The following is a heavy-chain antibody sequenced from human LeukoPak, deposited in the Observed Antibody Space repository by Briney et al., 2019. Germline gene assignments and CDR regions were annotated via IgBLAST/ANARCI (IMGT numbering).Heavy chain of an antibody. V-gene: IGHV3-48*01. D-gene: IGHD3-10*01. CDR2: ISSSSSTI. CDR1: GFTFSSYS. J-gene: IGHJ6*03. Sequence: GGSLRLSCAASGFTFSSYSINWVRQVPGKGLECVSYISSSSSTIYYADSVKGRFTISRDNAKNSLYLQMNSLRAEDTAVYYCARDRYITMVRGVMPYYYYYLDVWGKGTTVTVSS. CDR3: ARDRYITMVRGVMPYYYYYLDV.